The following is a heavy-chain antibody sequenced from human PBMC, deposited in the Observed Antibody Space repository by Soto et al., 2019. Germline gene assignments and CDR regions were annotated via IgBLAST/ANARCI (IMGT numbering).Heavy chain of an antibody. J-gene: IGHJ6*02. Sequence: ELQLVESGGGLVKPGGSLRLSCAAYGFTFSNAWMSWVRQAPGKGLEWVGRIKSKTDGGTTDYAAPVIGRFTISRDDSKNTLYLQMNSLKTEVTAVYYCTTDRGGIAARPVLNWYYGMDVWGQGTTVTVSS. D-gene: IGHD6-6*01. V-gene: IGHV3-15*01. CDR3: TTDRGGIAARPVLNWYYGMDV. CDR1: GFTFSNAW. CDR2: IKSKTDGGTT.